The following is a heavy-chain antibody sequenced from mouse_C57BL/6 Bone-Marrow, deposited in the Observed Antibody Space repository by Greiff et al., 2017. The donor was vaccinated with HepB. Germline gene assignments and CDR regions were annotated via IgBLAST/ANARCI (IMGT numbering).Heavy chain of an antibody. CDR3: ARDGHYYGSSSCFDV. V-gene: IGHV1-59*01. Sequence: QVQLQHPGAELVRPGTSVKLSCKASGYTFTSYWMHWVKQRPGQGLEWIGVIDPSDSYTNYNQKFKGKATLTVDTSSSTAYMQLSSLTSEDSAVYYCARDGHYYGSSSCFDVWGTGTTVTVSS. D-gene: IGHD1-1*01. J-gene: IGHJ1*03. CDR1: GYTFTSYW. CDR2: IDPSDSYT.